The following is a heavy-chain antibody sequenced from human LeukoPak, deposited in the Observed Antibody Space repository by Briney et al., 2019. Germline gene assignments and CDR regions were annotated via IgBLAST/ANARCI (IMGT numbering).Heavy chain of an antibody. V-gene: IGHV1-18*01. CDR1: GYTFTSYG. Sequence: GASVKVSCKASGYTFTSYGIGWVRQAPGQGLEWMGWISAYNGNTNYAQKLQGRVTMTTDTSTSTAYMELSSLRSEDTAVYYCASGTVATPIDYWGQGTLVTVSS. CDR2: ISAYNGNT. CDR3: ASGTVATPIDY. D-gene: IGHD6-13*01. J-gene: IGHJ4*02.